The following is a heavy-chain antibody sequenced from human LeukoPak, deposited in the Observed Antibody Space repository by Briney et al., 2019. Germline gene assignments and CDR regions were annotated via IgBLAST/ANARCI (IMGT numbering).Heavy chain of an antibody. CDR3: AREGIAVAVLDY. J-gene: IGHJ4*02. CDR2: IYYSGST. Sequence: SETLSLTCTVSGGSISSSSYYWGWIRQPPGKGLEWIGSIYYSGSTYYNPSLKSRVTISVDTSKNQFSLKLSSVTAADTAVYYCAREGIAVAVLDYWGQGTLVTVSS. CDR1: GGSISSSSYY. V-gene: IGHV4-39*07. D-gene: IGHD6-19*01.